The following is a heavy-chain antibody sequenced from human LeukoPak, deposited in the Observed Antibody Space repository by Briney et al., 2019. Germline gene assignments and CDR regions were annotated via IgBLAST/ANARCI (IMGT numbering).Heavy chain of an antibody. CDR1: GFTFGNYG. CDR2: ISATGSNT. V-gene: IGHV3-23*01. CDR3: AKGLSGGWYDFDH. J-gene: IGHJ4*02. D-gene: IGHD6-19*01. Sequence: GGSLRLSCAASGFTFGNYGIIWVRQAPGKGLQWVSFISATGSNTYYAESVKGRFTISRDNPRSTVFLHMSSLRVDDTGVYYCAKGLSGGWYDFDHWGQGTLVSVSS.